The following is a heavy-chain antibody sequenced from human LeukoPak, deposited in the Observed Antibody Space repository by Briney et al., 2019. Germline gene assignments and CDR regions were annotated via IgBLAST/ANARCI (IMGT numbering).Heavy chain of an antibody. J-gene: IGHJ4*02. V-gene: IGHV3-21*01. CDR3: ARARYFDY. CDR1: GFTFRSYE. CDR2: ISSSSSYI. Sequence: PGGSLRLSCAASGFTFRSYEMHWVRQAPGKGLEWVSSISSSSSYIYYADSVKGRFTISRDNAKNSLYLQMNSLRAEGTAVYYCARARYFDYWGQGTLVTVSS.